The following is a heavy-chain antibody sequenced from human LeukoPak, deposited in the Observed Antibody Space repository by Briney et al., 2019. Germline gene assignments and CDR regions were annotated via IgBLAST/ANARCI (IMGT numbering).Heavy chain of an antibody. J-gene: IGHJ1*01. Sequence: GGSLRLSCSGSGFTFSSYAMHWVREAPGKGLQYVSVISDKGVSTSYADSVKGRFTITRDNSKNTVYLQMSSLRAEDTAVYYCVGDGRDGYNKYFHHWGQGTLVSVSS. D-gene: IGHD5-24*01. CDR1: GFTFSSYA. CDR2: ISDKGVST. V-gene: IGHV3-64D*06. CDR3: VGDGRDGYNKYFHH.